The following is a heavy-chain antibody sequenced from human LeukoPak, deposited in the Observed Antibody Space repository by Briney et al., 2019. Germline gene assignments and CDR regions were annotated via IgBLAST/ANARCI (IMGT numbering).Heavy chain of an antibody. CDR2: IIPIFGTA. J-gene: IGHJ4*02. D-gene: IGHD3-9*01. V-gene: IGHV1-69*13. CDR3: ARAYCDILTGYYMDY. Sequence: PEASVKVSCKASGGTFSSYAISWVRQAPGQGLEWMGGIIPIFGTANYAQKFQGRVTITADESTSTAYMELSSLRSEDTAVYYCARAYCDILTGYYMDYWGQGTLVTVSS. CDR1: GGTFSSYA.